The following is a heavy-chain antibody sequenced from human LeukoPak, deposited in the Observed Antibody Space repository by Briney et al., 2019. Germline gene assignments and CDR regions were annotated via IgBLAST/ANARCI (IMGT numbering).Heavy chain of an antibody. CDR3: AKDGRATRAFFDY. CDR2: IKQDGSEK. CDR1: GFTFSSYA. V-gene: IGHV3-7*01. Sequence: GGSLRLSCAASGFTFSSYAMSWVRQAPGKGLEWVANIKQDGSEKYYVDSVRGRFTISRDNAKNSLYLQMNSLRAEDTAVYYCAKDGRATRAFFDYWGQGTLVTVSS. D-gene: IGHD5-12*01. J-gene: IGHJ4*02.